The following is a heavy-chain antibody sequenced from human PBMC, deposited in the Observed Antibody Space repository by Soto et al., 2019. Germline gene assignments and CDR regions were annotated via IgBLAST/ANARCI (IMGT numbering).Heavy chain of an antibody. V-gene: IGHV5-51*01. D-gene: IGHD6-13*01. CDR2: IYPGDSDT. CDR3: VAAADPWNYGMDV. CDR1: GYSFTSYW. Sequence: PGESLKISCKGSGYSFTSYWIGWVRQMPGKGLEWMGIIYPGDSDTRYSPSFQGQVTISADKSISTAHLQWSSLKASDTAMYYCVAAADPWNYGMDVWGKGTTVTVSS. J-gene: IGHJ6*04.